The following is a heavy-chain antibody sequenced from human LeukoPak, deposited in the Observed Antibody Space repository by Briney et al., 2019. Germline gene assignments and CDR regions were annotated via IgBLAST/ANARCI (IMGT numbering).Heavy chain of an antibody. Sequence: PSETLSLTCTVSGGSISNKYWSWIRQPPGKGLEWIGYIYYSGSTNYNPSLKSRVTISVDTSKNQFSLKLSSVTAADTAVYYCARGGQLELGYWGQGTLVTVSS. V-gene: IGHV4-59*01. CDR1: GGSISNKY. D-gene: IGHD1-1*01. CDR2: IYYSGST. J-gene: IGHJ4*02. CDR3: ARGGQLELGY.